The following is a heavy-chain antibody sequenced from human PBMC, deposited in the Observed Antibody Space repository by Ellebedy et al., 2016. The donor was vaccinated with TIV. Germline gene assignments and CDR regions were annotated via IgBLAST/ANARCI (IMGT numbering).Heavy chain of an antibody. J-gene: IGHJ6*02. CDR1: GFTFSNCW. CDR3: VRNRGLDV. CDR2: IKQDGSEK. Sequence: GESLKISCAASGFTFSNCWMTWVRQAPGKGLEWVANIKQDGSEKYYVDSVKGRFTISRDNAKNSLYLQMNYLRAEDTAVYYCVRNRGLDVWGQGTTVTVSS. V-gene: IGHV3-7*03.